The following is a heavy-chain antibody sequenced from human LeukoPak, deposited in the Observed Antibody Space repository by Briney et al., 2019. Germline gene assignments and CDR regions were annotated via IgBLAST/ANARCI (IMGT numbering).Heavy chain of an antibody. J-gene: IGHJ4*02. CDR2: ISSSGSTI. D-gene: IGHD5-18*01. CDR1: GFTFRSYE. Sequence: GGSLRLSCAASGFTFRSYEVNWGRQAPGKGLEWVSYISSSGSTICYAEFVKGRFTISRDNAKNSLYLQMNSLRAEDTAVYYCARKGGYGLDFDYWGQGALVTVSS. V-gene: IGHV3-48*03. CDR3: ARKGGYGLDFDY.